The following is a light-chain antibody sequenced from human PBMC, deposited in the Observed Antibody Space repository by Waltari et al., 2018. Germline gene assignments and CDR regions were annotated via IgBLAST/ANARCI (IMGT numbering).Light chain of an antibody. J-gene: IGKJ1*01. CDR3: QESYSFTRT. CDR2: AAS. Sequence: GDRVPITYRASQTISRYLNWYQQKPGKAPNLLIYAASSLQSGVPSRFSGSGSGRDFTLIITSLQPEDFATYYCQESYSFTRTFGQGTKVEIK. CDR1: QTISRY. V-gene: IGKV1-39*01.